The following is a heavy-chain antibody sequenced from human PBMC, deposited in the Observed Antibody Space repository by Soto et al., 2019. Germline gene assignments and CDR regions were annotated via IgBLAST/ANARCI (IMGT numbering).Heavy chain of an antibody. D-gene: IGHD2-15*01. V-gene: IGHV1-8*01. J-gene: IGHJ5*02. CDR1: GYTFTSYD. CDR2: MNPNSGNT. CDR3: AKDPVVVVVAATDLNWFDP. Sequence: QVQLVQSGAEVKKPGASVKVSCKASGYTFTSYDINWVRQATGQGLEWMGWMNPNSGNTGYAQKFQGRVTMTRNTSISTAYMELSSLRSEDTAVYYCAKDPVVVVVAATDLNWFDPWGQGTLVTVSS.